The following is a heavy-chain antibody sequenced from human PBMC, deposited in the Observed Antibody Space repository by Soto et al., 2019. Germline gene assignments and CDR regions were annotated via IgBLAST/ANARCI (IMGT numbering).Heavy chain of an antibody. J-gene: IGHJ4*02. D-gene: IGHD1-1*01. CDR2: ISYGGST. Sequence: SETLSLTCTVSGGSISSTSCYWGWVRQPPEKGLEWIGAISYGGSTYHNPSLRSRVTIFVDTSKSQFSLDLTSVTAADTAVYYCARHRRETGTYAQPLDYWGQGTFVTVSS. CDR1: GGSISSTSCY. V-gene: IGHV4-39*01. CDR3: ARHRRETGTYAQPLDY.